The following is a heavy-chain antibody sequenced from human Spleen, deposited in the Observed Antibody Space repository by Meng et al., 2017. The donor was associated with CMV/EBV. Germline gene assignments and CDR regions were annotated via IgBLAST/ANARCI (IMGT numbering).Heavy chain of an antibody. D-gene: IGHD3-22*01. CDR3: ARDRVYYDSSGYYPY. CDR2: ISAYNGNT. V-gene: IGHV1-18*01. Sequence: QVQVVQSGAEVKKPGASVKVSCKASGYTFTSYGISWARQAPGQGLEWMGWISAYNGNTNYAQKLQGRVTMTTDTSTSTAYMELSSLRSEDTAVYYCARDRVYYDSSGYYPYWGQGTLVTVSS. J-gene: IGHJ4*02. CDR1: GYTFTSYG.